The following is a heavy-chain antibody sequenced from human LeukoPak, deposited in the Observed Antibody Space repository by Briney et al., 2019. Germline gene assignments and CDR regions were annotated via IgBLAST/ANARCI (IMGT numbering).Heavy chain of an antibody. CDR2: MNPNSGNA. CDR1: GYTFTSYD. D-gene: IGHD3-16*01. Sequence: GASVKVSCKASGYTFTSYDINWVRQATGQGLEWMGWMNPNSGNAGYAQRFQGRVTITADKSTSTAYMELSSLRSEGTAVYYCARGPKRPGGYFDYWGQGTLVTVSS. V-gene: IGHV1-8*03. J-gene: IGHJ4*02. CDR3: ARGPKRPGGYFDY.